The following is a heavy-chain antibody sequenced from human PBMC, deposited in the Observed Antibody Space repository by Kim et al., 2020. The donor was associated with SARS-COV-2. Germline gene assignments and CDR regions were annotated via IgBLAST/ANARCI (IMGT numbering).Heavy chain of an antibody. Sequence: YAPEFQGRVTMTEDTSTDTAYMELSSLRSEDTAVYYCAAVRVRRPNWFDPWGQGTLVTVSS. V-gene: IGHV1-24*01. J-gene: IGHJ5*02. D-gene: IGHD1-1*01. CDR3: AAVRVRRPNWFDP.